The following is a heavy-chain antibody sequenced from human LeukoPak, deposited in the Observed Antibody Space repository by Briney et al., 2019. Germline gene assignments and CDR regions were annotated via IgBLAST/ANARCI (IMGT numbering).Heavy chain of an antibody. D-gene: IGHD3-10*01. CDR3: ARLKSITMVRGVISYMDV. Sequence: SETLSLTCTVSGGSISSYYWSWIRQPAGKGLEWIGRIYTSGSTNYNPSLKSRVTMSVDTSKNQFSLKLSSVTAADTAVYYCARLKSITMVRGVISYMDVWGKGTTVTVSS. CDR2: IYTSGST. J-gene: IGHJ6*03. CDR1: GGSISSYY. V-gene: IGHV4-4*07.